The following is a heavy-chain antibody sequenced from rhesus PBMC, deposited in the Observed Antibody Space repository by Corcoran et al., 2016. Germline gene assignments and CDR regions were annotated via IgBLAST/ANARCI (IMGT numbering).Heavy chain of an antibody. Sequence: QVQLVQSGAEGKKPGALVKPSCKASGYTFTPYRMYWGGQAPGQGIEWMGWITPSNGNTGYAQKFQGRVTMTRDTSRSTAYMELSSLRSADTAVYYCARGGAAAPDYDGLDSWGQGVVVTVSS. CDR2: ITPSNGNT. D-gene: IGHD6-31*01. J-gene: IGHJ6*01. CDR3: ARGGAAAPDYDGLDS. CDR1: GYTFTPYR. V-gene: IGHV1-200*01.